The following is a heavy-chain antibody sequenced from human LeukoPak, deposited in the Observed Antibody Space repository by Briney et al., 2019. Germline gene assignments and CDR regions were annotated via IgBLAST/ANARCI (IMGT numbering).Heavy chain of an antibody. CDR1: GFTFSNAW. J-gene: IGHJ4*02. Sequence: GGSLRLSCAASGFTFSNAWMSWVRQAPGKGLEWVSVIYSGGSTYYADSVKGRFTISRDNSKNTLYLQMNSLRAEDTAVYYCAREDFWGQGTLVTVSS. V-gene: IGHV3-66*01. D-gene: IGHD3-3*01. CDR2: IYSGGST. CDR3: AREDF.